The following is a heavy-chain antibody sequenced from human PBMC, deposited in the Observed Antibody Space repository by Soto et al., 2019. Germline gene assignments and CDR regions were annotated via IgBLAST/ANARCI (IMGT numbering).Heavy chain of an antibody. V-gene: IGHV1-69*01. CDR3: ASSNCTNGVCPDYYYYGMDV. Sequence: QVQLVQSGAEVKKPGSSVKVSCKACGGTFSSYTISWVRQAPGQGLEWMRGIIPIFGTANYAQKFQGRVTITADESTSTAYMEVSSLRSEDTAVYDCASSNCTNGVCPDYYYYGMDVWGQGTTVTVSS. CDR2: IIPIFGTA. D-gene: IGHD2-8*01. J-gene: IGHJ6*02. CDR1: GGTFSSYT.